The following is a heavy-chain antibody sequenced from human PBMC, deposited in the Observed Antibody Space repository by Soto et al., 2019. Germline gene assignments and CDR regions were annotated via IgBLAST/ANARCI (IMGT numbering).Heavy chain of an antibody. CDR3: ARDDTNEGLERRRRYYYYYYGMDV. CDR2: IKQDGSEK. CDR1: GFTFSSYW. J-gene: IGHJ6*02. D-gene: IGHD1-1*01. V-gene: IGHV3-7*03. Sequence: GGSLRLSCASSGFTFSSYWMSWVRQAPGKGLEWVANIKQDGSEKYYVDSVKGRFTISRDNAKNSLYLQMNSLRAEDTAVYYCARDDTNEGLERRRRYYYYYYGMDVWGQGTTVTVSS.